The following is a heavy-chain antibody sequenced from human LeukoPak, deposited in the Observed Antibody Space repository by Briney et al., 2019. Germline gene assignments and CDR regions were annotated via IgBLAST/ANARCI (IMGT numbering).Heavy chain of an antibody. Sequence: GGSLRLSCAPSGFTVSSNYMTWVRQAPGKGLEWVSVIYKNAITYYADSVKGRFTISRDNSHNTLYLQMNSLHSEDTAVYYCAKDLGLQVGASPFDYWGQGTLVTVSS. CDR3: AKDLGLQVGASPFDY. CDR1: GFTVSSNY. D-gene: IGHD1-26*01. CDR2: IYKNAIT. J-gene: IGHJ4*02. V-gene: IGHV3-66*03.